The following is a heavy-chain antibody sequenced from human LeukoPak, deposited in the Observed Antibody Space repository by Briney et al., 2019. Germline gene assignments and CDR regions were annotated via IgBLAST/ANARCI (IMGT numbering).Heavy chain of an antibody. Sequence: SETLSLTCAVYGGSFSGYYWSWIRQPPGKGLEWIGEINHSGSTYYNPSLKSRVTISVDRSKNQFSLKLSSVTAADTAVYYCARSSTVVSSRVWFDPWGQGTLVTVSS. CDR3: ARSSTVVSSRVWFDP. J-gene: IGHJ5*02. CDR1: GGSFSGYY. CDR2: INHSGST. V-gene: IGHV4-34*01. D-gene: IGHD4-23*01.